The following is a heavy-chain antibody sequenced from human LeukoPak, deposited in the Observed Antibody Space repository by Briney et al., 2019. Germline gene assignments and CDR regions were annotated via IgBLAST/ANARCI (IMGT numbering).Heavy chain of an antibody. Sequence: PSETLSLTCTVSGGSISSYFWSWIRQPAGKGLEWIGRIYASGTTNYNPSLKSRVTMSVDTSKNQFSLNLSSVTAADTAVYYCAREGVTLGGRGLDYWGQGALVTVSS. CDR3: AREGVTLGGRGLDY. CDR2: IYASGTT. J-gene: IGHJ4*02. CDR1: GGSISSYF. V-gene: IGHV4-4*07. D-gene: IGHD3/OR15-3a*01.